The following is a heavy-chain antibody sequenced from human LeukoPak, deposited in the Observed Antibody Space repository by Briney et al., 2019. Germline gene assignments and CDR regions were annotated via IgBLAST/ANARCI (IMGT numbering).Heavy chain of an antibody. Sequence: PGGSLTLSCAASGFTFSGYGIHWVRQAPGKGLEWVACIRYDGTNKYYADSVKGRFTISRDNSKNTLYLQMNSLRAEDTAVYYCAKGKNDYNDSYYMDVWGKGTTVTVSS. CDR1: GFTFSGYG. CDR3: AKGKNDYNDSYYMDV. J-gene: IGHJ6*03. V-gene: IGHV3-30*02. CDR2: IRYDGTNK. D-gene: IGHD5-24*01.